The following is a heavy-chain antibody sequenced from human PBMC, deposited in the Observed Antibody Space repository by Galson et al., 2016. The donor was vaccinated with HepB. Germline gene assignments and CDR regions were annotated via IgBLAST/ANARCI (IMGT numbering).Heavy chain of an antibody. CDR3: ARDRYVGDTWGYYNIDY. CDR1: GFTFSDYW. D-gene: IGHD2-21*02. CDR2: IKQDGSEK. Sequence: SLRLSCAASGFTFSDYWMSWVRQTPGKGLEWVVNIKQDGSEKSYVDSVKGRFTISRDNARNSLYLQMNSLRAEDTAVYYCARDRYVGDTWGYYNIDYWGQGTLVTVSS. J-gene: IGHJ4*02. V-gene: IGHV3-7*01.